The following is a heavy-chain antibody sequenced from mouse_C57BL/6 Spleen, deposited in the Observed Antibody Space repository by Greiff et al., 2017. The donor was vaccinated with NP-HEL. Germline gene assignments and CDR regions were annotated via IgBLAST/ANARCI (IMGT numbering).Heavy chain of an antibody. Sequence: VQLQQSGAELVRPGTSVKVSCKASGYAFTNYLIEWVKQRPGQGLEWIGVINPGSGGPNYNEKFKGKATLTADKSSSTAYMQLSSLTSEDSAVYFCARSSYYAMDYWGQGTSVTVSS. CDR3: ARSSYYAMDY. J-gene: IGHJ4*01. V-gene: IGHV1-54*01. CDR2: INPGSGGP. CDR1: GYAFTNYL.